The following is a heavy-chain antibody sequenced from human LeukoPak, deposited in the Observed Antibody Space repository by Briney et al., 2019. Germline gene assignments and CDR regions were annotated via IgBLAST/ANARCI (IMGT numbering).Heavy chain of an antibody. CDR1: GFPFSSYW. CDR3: ARERDRYFDWLMEFDP. Sequence: GGSLRLSCVASGFPFSSYWMSWVRQTPGKGLEWVANIKQDGSEKYYVDSMKGRFTISRDNAKNSLYLQMNSLRAEDTAVYYCARERDRYFDWLMEFDPWGQGTLVTVSS. CDR2: IKQDGSEK. D-gene: IGHD3-9*01. J-gene: IGHJ5*02. V-gene: IGHV3-7*03.